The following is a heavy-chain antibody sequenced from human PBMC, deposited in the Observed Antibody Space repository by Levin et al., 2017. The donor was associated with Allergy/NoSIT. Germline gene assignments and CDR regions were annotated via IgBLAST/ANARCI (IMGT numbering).Heavy chain of an antibody. V-gene: IGHV3-30-3*01. CDR2: ISYDGSNK. CDR3: ARSGALAVAGHN. CDR1: GFTFSSYA. J-gene: IGHJ4*02. D-gene: IGHD6-19*01. Sequence: GGSPRLSCAASGFTFSSYAMHWVRQAPGKGLEWVAVISYDGSNKYYADSVKGRFTISRDNSKNTLYLQMNSLRAEDTAVYYCARSGALAVAGHNWGQGTLVTVSS.